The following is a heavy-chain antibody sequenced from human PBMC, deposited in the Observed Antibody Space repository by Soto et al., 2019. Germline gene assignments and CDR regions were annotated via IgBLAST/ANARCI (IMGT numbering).Heavy chain of an antibody. CDR2: IIGHNGRT. J-gene: IGHJ4*02. CDR1: GFIFDTFD. Sequence: EVTLLGSGGGLVQPGGSLRLSCAASGFIFDTFDMSWVRQAPGKGLEWVSAIIGHNGRTYYADSVTGRFTISKDNSNKTLYLQMNSLRVEDTAIYYCTKGAWLDDFCGQGVLVTVSS. CDR3: TKGAWLDDF. D-gene: IGHD6-19*01. V-gene: IGHV3-23*01.